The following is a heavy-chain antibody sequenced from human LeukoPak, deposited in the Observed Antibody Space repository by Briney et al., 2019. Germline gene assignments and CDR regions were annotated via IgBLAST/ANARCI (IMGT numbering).Heavy chain of an antibody. V-gene: IGHV3-23*01. Sequence: PGGSLRLSCAASGFTFSSYAMSWVRQAPGKGLEWVSAISGSGGSTYYADPVEGRFTISRDNSKNTLYLQMNSLRAEDTAVYYCAKEAGMDYDILTGCMDVWGQGTTVTVSS. D-gene: IGHD3-9*01. CDR1: GFTFSSYA. CDR2: ISGSGGST. J-gene: IGHJ6*02. CDR3: AKEAGMDYDILTGCMDV.